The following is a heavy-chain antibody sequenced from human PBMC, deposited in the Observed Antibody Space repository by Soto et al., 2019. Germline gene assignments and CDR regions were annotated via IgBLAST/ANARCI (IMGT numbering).Heavy chain of an antibody. J-gene: IGHJ4*01. CDR3: ARGSALSIAAAGSLHY. V-gene: IGHV3-30-3*01. Sequence: QVQLVESGGGVVQPGRSLRLSCAASGFTFSTYVMHWVRQAPGKGLEWVGVVSYDGSNQHYADSVKGRITISRDNSKNTLSLQMNSLRPEDTAVYYCARGSALSIAAAGSLHYWGQGTLVTVSS. CDR2: VSYDGSNQ. CDR1: GFTFSTYV. D-gene: IGHD6-13*01.